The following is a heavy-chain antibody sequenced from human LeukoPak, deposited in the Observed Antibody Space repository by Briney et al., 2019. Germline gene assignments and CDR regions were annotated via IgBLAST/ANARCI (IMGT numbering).Heavy chain of an antibody. Sequence: KASETLSLTCTVSGGSISSYYWSWIRQPAGKGLEWIGRIYTSGSTNYNPSLKSRVTMSVDTSKKQFSLKLSSVTAADTAVYYCARSWSGSYLYANVYYFDYWGQGTLVTVSS. D-gene: IGHD1-26*01. CDR2: IYTSGST. J-gene: IGHJ4*02. CDR3: ARSWSGSYLYANVYYFDY. CDR1: GGSISSYY. V-gene: IGHV4-4*07.